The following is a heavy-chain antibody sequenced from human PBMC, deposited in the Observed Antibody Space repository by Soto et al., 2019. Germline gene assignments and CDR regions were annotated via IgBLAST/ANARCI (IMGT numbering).Heavy chain of an antibody. CDR3: ARAPDTYYDILTGYYNLDY. D-gene: IGHD3-9*01. CDR2: INHSGST. J-gene: IGHJ4*02. Sequence: PSETLSLTCAVYGGSFSGYYWSWIRQPPGKGLEWIGEINHSGSTNYNPSLKSRVTISVDTSKNQFSLKLSSVTAADTAVYYCARAPDTYYDILTGYYNLDYWGQGTLVTVSS. CDR1: GGSFSGYY. V-gene: IGHV4-34*01.